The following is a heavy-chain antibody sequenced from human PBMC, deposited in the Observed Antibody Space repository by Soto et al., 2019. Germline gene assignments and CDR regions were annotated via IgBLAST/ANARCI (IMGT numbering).Heavy chain of an antibody. CDR2: ISYDGSNK. CDR3: ARRPTPYYFDY. CDR1: GFTFSNYA. Sequence: QVQLVESGGDVVQPGRSLRLSCAASGFTFSNYAMHWVRQAPGKGLEWVAVISYDGSNKYYADSVKGRFTISRDNSQNTLYLQMNSPTAEDTADYYCARRPTPYYFDYWGQGTLVTVSS. V-gene: IGHV3-30-3*01. J-gene: IGHJ4*02.